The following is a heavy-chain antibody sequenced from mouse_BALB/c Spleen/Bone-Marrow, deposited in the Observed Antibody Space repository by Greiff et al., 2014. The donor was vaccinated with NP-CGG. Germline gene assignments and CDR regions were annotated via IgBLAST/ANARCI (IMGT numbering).Heavy chain of an antibody. V-gene: IGHV1-18*01. CDR1: GYTFTDYN. CDR3: ARRELGRFAY. J-gene: IGHJ3*01. D-gene: IGHD4-1*01. Sequence: EVQLQQSGPELVKPGASVKIPCKASGYTFTDYNMDWVKQSHGKSLEWIGDINPNNGGTIYNQKFKGKATLTVDKSSSTAYMELRSLTSEDTAVYYCARRELGRFAYWGQGTLVTVSA. CDR2: INPNNGGT.